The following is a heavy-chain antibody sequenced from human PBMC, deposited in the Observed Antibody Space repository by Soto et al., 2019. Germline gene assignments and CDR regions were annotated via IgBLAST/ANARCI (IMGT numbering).Heavy chain of an antibody. V-gene: IGHV4-59*01. D-gene: IGHD3-10*01. CDR1: GGSISSYY. CDR2: ISYSGTT. J-gene: IGHJ4*02. CDR3: AIGFNYYGAGTLKLDS. Sequence: PSETLSLTCTVSGGSISSYYWGWIRQPPGKGLEWIGYISYSGTTNYSPALKSRVTISWDTSNNQLSLKLRSVTAADTALYYCAIGFNYYGAGTLKLDSWGQGTLVTVSS.